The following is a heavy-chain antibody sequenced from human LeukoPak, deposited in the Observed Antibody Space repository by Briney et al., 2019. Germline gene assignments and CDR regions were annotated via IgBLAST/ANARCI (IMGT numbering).Heavy chain of an antibody. V-gene: IGHV6-1*01. Sequence: SQTLSLTCAISGDDVSTNRASWSWIRQSPSRGLEWLGRTYYTSKWYHDYAESVKSRIDINPDTSTNRFSLQVNSVTPEDTAVYYCAGLSHYGGEFDYWGQGTLVTVSS. CDR1: GDDVSTNRAS. CDR2: TYYTSKWYH. CDR3: AGLSHYGGEFDY. J-gene: IGHJ4*02. D-gene: IGHD3-16*01.